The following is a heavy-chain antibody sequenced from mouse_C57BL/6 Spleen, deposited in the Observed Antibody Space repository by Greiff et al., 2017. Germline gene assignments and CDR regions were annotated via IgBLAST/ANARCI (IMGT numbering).Heavy chain of an antibody. J-gene: IGHJ2*01. CDR2: IDPSDSYT. Sequence: QVQLQQPGAELVRPGTSVKLSCKASGYTFTSYWMHWVKQRPGQGLEWIGVIDPSDSYTNYNQKFKGKATLPVDTSSSTAYMQSSSLTSEDSLFYYSASEADYDDVNFDDWGQGTPLTVSS. V-gene: IGHV1-59*01. D-gene: IGHD2-4*01. CDR1: GYTFTSYW. CDR3: ASEADYDDVNFDD.